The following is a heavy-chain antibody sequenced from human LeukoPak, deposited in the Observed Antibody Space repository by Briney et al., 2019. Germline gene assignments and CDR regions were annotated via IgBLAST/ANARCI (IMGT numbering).Heavy chain of an antibody. Sequence: GASVKVSCKASGYTFTSYAMHWVRQAPGQRLEWMGWINAGSGNTKCSQNFQGRVTISRDTSASTAYMELSSLTSEDTAVYYCARDSGEYYFDYWGQGTLVTVSS. CDR1: GYTFTSYA. V-gene: IGHV1-3*01. D-gene: IGHD2-15*01. J-gene: IGHJ4*02. CDR2: INAGSGNT. CDR3: ARDSGEYYFDY.